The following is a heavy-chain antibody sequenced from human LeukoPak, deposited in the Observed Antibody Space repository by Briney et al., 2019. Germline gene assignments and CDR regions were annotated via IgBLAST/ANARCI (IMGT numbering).Heavy chain of an antibody. J-gene: IGHJ2*01. CDR1: GFTFSSYE. CDR3: ARAGYYYDSSGYYTPGWYFDL. CDR2: ISSSGSTI. V-gene: IGHV3-48*03. Sequence: GGSLRRSCAASGFTFSSYEMNWVRQAPGKGLEWVSYISSSGSTIYYADSVKGRFTISRDNAKNSLYLQMNSLRAEDTAVYYCARAGYYYDSSGYYTPGWYFDLWGRGTLVTVSS. D-gene: IGHD3-22*01.